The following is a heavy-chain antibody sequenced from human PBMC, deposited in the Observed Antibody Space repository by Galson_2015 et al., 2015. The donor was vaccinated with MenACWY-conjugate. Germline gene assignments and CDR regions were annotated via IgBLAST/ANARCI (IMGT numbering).Heavy chain of an antibody. Sequence: SLRLSCEASGFTFRDYAMTWVRLAPGTGLEWISAISGRGANTYYADSVKGRFTISRDNSKDTVYLQLNSLRAEDTAVYYCAKTQKLIYFYYGMDVWGQGTTVTVSS. CDR3: AKTQKLIYFYYGMDV. V-gene: IGHV3-23*01. CDR2: ISGRGANT. CDR1: GFTFRDYA. D-gene: IGHD6-6*01. J-gene: IGHJ6*02.